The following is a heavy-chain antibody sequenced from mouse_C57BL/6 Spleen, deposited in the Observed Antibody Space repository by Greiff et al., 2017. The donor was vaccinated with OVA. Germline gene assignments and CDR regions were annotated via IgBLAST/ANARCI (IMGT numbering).Heavy chain of an antibody. J-gene: IGHJ4*01. D-gene: IGHD1-1*01. CDR1: GYSITSGYY. CDR2: ISYDGSN. CDR3: ARDLTTVVAGDAMDY. V-gene: IGHV3-6*01. Sequence: EVKLQESGPGLVKPSQSLSLTCSVTGYSITSGYYWNWIRQFPGNKLEWMGYISYDGSNNYNPSLKNRISITRDTSKNQFFLKLNSVTTEDTATYYCARDLTTVVAGDAMDYWGQGTSVTVSS.